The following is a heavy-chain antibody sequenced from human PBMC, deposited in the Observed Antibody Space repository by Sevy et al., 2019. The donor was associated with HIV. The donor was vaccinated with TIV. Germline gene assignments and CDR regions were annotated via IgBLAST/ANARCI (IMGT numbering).Heavy chain of an antibody. CDR3: ARGGFNYYGSGSRKTFDY. D-gene: IGHD3-10*01. V-gene: IGHV4-34*01. CDR1: GGSFSGYY. J-gene: IGHJ4*02. CDR2: INHSGST. Sequence: SETLSLTCAVYGGSFSGYYWSWIRQPPGKGLEWIGEINHSGSTNYNPSLKSRVTISVDTSKNQFSLKLSSVTAAETAVYYCARGGFNYYGSGSRKTFDYWGQGTLVTVSS.